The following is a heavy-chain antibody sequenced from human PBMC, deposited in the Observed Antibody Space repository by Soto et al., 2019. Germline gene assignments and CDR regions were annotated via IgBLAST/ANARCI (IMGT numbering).Heavy chain of an antibody. Sequence: PSDTLSLTLTVHHCSLNRGNYYCTLFRLHPGKGLEWIGYIHYSGSTYYNPSLKSRVTISVDTSKNQFSLKLSSVTAADTAVYYCAGTKRVEIYCFDYWGQGTLVSVSS. CDR1: HCSLNRGNYY. J-gene: IGHJ4*02. CDR3: AGTKRVEIYCFDY. V-gene: IGHV4-31*02. D-gene: IGHD2-21*01. CDR2: IHYSGST.